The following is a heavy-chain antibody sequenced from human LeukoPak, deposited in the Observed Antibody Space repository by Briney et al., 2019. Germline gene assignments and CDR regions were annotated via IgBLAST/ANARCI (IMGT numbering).Heavy chain of an antibody. CDR1: GFPFSTYA. CDR3: TRRGGGQDFDY. V-gene: IGHV3-30-3*01. CDR2: ISYDGSSK. J-gene: IGHJ4*02. Sequence: PGGSLRLSCSASGFPFSTYAMHWVRQAPGKGLEWVAVISYDGSSKYYADSVEGRFTISRDNSKNTLYLQMNSLRVEDTAVYYCTRRGGGQDFDYWGQGTLVTVSS. D-gene: IGHD4-23*01.